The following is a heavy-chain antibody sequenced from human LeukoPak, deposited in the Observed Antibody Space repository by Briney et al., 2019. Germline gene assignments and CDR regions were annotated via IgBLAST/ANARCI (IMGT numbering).Heavy chain of an antibody. CDR2: ISYDGSNK. CDR3: AKASDPYGMDV. CDR1: GFIFSGSD. V-gene: IGHV3-30*18. Sequence: GGSLRLSCAGSGFIFSGSDMHWVRQAPGKGLEWVAVISYDGSNKYYADSVKGRFTISRDNSKNTLYLQMNSLRAEDTAVYYCAKASDPYGMDVWGQGTTVTVSS. D-gene: IGHD3-10*01. J-gene: IGHJ6*02.